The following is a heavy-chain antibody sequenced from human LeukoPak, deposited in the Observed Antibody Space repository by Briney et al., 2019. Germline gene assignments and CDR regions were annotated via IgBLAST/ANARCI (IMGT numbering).Heavy chain of an antibody. CDR3: ARGRYGSGSYSTFDY. CDR2: IYYSGST. V-gene: IGHV4-39*07. J-gene: IGHJ4*02. Sequence: SETLSLTCTVSGGSISSSSYYWGWIRQPPGKGLEWIGSIYYSGSTYYNPSLKSRVTISVDRSKNQFSLKLSSVTAADTAVYYCARGRYGSGSYSTFDYWGQGTLVTVSS. D-gene: IGHD3-10*01. CDR1: GGSISSSSYY.